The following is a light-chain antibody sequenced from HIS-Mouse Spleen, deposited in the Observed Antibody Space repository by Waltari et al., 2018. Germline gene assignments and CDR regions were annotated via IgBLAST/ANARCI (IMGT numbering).Light chain of an antibody. CDR2: EVS. CDR3: SSYTSSSTWV. CDR1: SSHVAGYNY. Sequence: QSALTQPASVSGSPGQSITISCTGTSSHVAGYNYLPWYLQHPGKAPKLMIYEVSNRPSGVSNRFSGSKSGNTASLTISGLQAEDEADYYCSSYTSSSTWVFGGGTKLTVL. V-gene: IGLV2-14*01. J-gene: IGLJ3*02.